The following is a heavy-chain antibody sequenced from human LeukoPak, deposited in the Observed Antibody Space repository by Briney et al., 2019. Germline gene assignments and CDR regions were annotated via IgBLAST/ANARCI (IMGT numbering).Heavy chain of an antibody. Sequence: SGGSLRHSCAASGFTFSSYGMHWVRQAPGKGLEWVAVIWYDGSNKYYADSVKGRFTISRDNSKNTLYLQMNSLRAEDTAVYYCAKDLIDNWFDPWGQGTLVTVSS. CDR2: IWYDGSNK. CDR3: AKDLIDNWFDP. J-gene: IGHJ5*02. CDR1: GFTFSSYG. D-gene: IGHD2-15*01. V-gene: IGHV3-33*06.